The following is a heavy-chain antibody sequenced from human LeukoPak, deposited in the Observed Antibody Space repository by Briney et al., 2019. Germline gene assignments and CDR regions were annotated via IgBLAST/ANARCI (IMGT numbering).Heavy chain of an antibody. CDR2: ISSSSSYI. J-gene: IGHJ4*02. CDR3: ARGGADTAMVKGY. CDR1: GFTFSSYS. D-gene: IGHD5-18*01. V-gene: IGHV3-21*01. Sequence: GSLRLSCAASGFTFSSYSMNWVRQAPGKGLEWVSSISSSSSYIYYADSVKGRFTISRDNAKNSLYLQMNSLRAEDTAVYYCARGGADTAMVKGYWGQGTLVTVSS.